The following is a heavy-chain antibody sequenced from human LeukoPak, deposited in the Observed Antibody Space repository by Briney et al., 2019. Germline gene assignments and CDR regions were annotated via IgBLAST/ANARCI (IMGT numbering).Heavy chain of an antibody. CDR1: GFTVSSNY. CDR3: ARVRSIYFDY. V-gene: IGHV3-53*01. Sequence: GGSLRLSCAASGFTVSSNYMSWIRQAPGKGLEWVSAIYSGGSTYYADSVRGRFTISRDNSKNTLYLQMNSLRAEDTAVYYCARVRSIYFDYWGQGTLVTVS. CDR2: IYSGGST. J-gene: IGHJ4*02.